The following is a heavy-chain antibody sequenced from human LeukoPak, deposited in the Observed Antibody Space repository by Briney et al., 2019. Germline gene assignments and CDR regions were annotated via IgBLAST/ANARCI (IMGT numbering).Heavy chain of an antibody. CDR1: GYTFTSYG. V-gene: IGHV1-18*01. Sequence: ASVKVSCKASGYTFTSYGISCVRQAPGQGLEWMGWISAYNGNTNYAQKLQGRVTMTTNTSTSTAYMELRSLRSGDTAVDYCARGVNIVGATDYYYYSMDVWGQGTTVTVSS. CDR3: ARGVNIVGATDYYYYSMDV. D-gene: IGHD1-26*01. J-gene: IGHJ6*02. CDR2: ISAYNGNT.